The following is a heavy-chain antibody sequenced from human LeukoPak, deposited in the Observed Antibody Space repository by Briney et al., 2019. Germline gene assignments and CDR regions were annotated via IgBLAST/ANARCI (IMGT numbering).Heavy chain of an antibody. V-gene: IGHV3-23*01. J-gene: IGHJ4*02. CDR2: ISGSGGST. CDR3: ARDGFGYYDSSGYYPQYYFDY. Sequence: GGSLRLSCAASGFTFSSYAMSWVRQAPGKGLEWVSAISGSGGSTYYADSVKGRFTISRDNSKNTLYLQMNSLRAEDTAVYYCARDGFGYYDSSGYYPQYYFDYWGQGTLVTVSS. D-gene: IGHD3-22*01. CDR1: GFTFSSYA.